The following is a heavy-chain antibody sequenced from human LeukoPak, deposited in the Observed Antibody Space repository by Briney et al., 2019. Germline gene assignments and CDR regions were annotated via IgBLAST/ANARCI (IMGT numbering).Heavy chain of an antibody. Sequence: GGSLRLSCAASGFTFSSYAMSWVRQAPGKGLEWVSVISGSGGTTFYTDSVKGRFTISRDNSKNTLYLQMNSLRAEDTAVYYCAEDRAVNYYGSGSYGDWGQGTLVTVSS. V-gene: IGHV3-23*01. CDR3: AEDRAVNYYGSGSYGD. CDR1: GFTFSSYA. CDR2: ISGSGGTT. J-gene: IGHJ4*02. D-gene: IGHD3-10*01.